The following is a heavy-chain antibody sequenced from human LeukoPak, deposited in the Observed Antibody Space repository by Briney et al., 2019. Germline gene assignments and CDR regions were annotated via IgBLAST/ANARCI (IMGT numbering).Heavy chain of an antibody. CDR1: GFTFSDFY. CDR3: ARDLSTSSEDWWDY. Sequence: PGGSLRLSCAASGFTFSDFYRSWIRQAPGKGMEWISYISSSGSSIYYADSVRGRFTISRDNAKNSLYLQMNTLRAEDMAVYYCARDLSTSSEDWWDYWGQGTLVTVSS. CDR2: ISSSGSSI. J-gene: IGHJ4*02. D-gene: IGHD6-13*01. V-gene: IGHV3-11*01.